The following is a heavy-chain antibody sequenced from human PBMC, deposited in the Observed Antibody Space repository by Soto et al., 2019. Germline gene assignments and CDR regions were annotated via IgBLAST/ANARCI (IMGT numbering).Heavy chain of an antibody. CDR2: IYYSGST. D-gene: IGHD5-18*01. V-gene: IGHV4-39*01. J-gene: IGHJ4*02. CDR1: GGSISSSSYY. Sequence: SETLSLTCTASGGSISSSSYYWGWIRQPPGKGLEWIGSIYYSGSTYYNPSLKSRVTISVDTSKNQFSLKLSSVTAADTAVYYCARHQPRGYSYGFGLDYWGQGTLVTVSS. CDR3: ARHQPRGYSYGFGLDY.